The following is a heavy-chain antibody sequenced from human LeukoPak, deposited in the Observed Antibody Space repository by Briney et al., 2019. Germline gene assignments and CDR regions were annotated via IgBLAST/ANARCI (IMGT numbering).Heavy chain of an antibody. CDR2: ISGSGGST. CDR3: ARYEYSSRRFDP. J-gene: IGHJ5*02. CDR1: GFTFSCYA. D-gene: IGHD6-13*01. V-gene: IGHV3-23*01. Sequence: GVSLRLSCAASGFTFSCYAMSWVRQAPGKGLEWVSAISGSGGSTYYADSVKGRFTISRDNSKNTLYLQMNSLRAEDTAVYYCARYEYSSRRFDPWGQGTLVTVSS.